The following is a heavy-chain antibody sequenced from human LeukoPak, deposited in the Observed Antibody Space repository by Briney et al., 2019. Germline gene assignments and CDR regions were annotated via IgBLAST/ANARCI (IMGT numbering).Heavy chain of an antibody. CDR2: ISGSGYST. V-gene: IGHV3-23*01. CDR3: ARGPAGYYDSSGYPY. CDR1: GFTFSSYS. J-gene: IGHJ3*01. D-gene: IGHD3-22*01. Sequence: GGSLRLSCAASGFTFSSYSMNWVRQAPGKGLEWVSTISGSGYSTYHADSVKGRFTISRDNSKNALYLQMNSLRAEDTAVYYCARGPAGYYDSSGYPYWGQGTMVTVSS.